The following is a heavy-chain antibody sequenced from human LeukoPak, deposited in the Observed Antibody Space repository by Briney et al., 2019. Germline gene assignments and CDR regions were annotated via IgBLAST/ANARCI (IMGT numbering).Heavy chain of an antibody. J-gene: IGHJ4*01. CDR1: GFTFNAYV. Sequence: GGSLRLSCVGSGFTFNAYVLSWVRQRPGKGPEWVSMISGSGDATDYADSVNDRLTISRDNAKKTLYLQINNARADDTAIYYCAKDPRAMGRYFFDDWGQGSLVTVSS. V-gene: IGHV3-23*01. CDR3: AKDPRAMGRYFFDD. D-gene: IGHD3-16*01. CDR2: ISGSGDAT.